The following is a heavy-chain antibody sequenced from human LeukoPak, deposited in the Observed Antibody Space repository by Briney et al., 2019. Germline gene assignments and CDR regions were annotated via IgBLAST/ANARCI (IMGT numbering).Heavy chain of an antibody. J-gene: IGHJ3*02. CDR3: ARGYGDYVDDAFDI. CDR1: GGSISSRYYY. CDR2: IYYSGST. D-gene: IGHD4-17*01. V-gene: IGHV4-39*07. Sequence: PSETLSLTCTVSGGSISSRYYYWGWIRQPPGKGLEWIGSIYYSGSTYYNPSLKSRVTISVDTSKNQFSLKLSSVTTADTAVYYCARGYGDYVDDAFDIWGQGTMVTVSS.